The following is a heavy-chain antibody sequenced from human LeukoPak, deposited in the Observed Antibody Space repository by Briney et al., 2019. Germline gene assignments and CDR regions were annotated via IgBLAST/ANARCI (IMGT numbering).Heavy chain of an antibody. CDR1: GFTFSSYS. V-gene: IGHV3-48*02. CDR3: ARRPYSDTSGRLSDV. CDR2: IGSSGSPT. D-gene: IGHD3-22*01. Sequence: GGSLRLSCAASGFTFSSYSMNWVRQAPGKGLEWISYIGSSGSPTHYADSVGGRFTISRDNAKNSLYLQMNSLRDEDTAVYFCARRPYSDTSGRLSDVWGQGTTVTVSS. J-gene: IGHJ6*02.